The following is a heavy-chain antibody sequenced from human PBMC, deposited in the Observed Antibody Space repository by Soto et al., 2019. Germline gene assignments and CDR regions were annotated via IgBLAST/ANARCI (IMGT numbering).Heavy chain of an antibody. V-gene: IGHV1-8*01. D-gene: IGHD3-16*01. CDR1: GYTFTSYD. CDR3: ARLKQDYAVA. CDR2: MNPNSGNT. Sequence: QVQLVQSGAEVKKPGASVKVSCKASGYTFTSYDINWVRLATGQGLERMGWMNPNSGNTAYAQTFQGRVTMTRNTSISTAYMELSSLRSEDTAVYYCARLKQDYAVAWGQGTLVTVSS. J-gene: IGHJ5*02.